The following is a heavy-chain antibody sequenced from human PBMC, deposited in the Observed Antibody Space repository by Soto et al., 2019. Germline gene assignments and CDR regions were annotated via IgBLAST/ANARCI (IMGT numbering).Heavy chain of an antibody. CDR3: AREDRDRETGLVPAAIDGIDV. J-gene: IGHJ6*02. D-gene: IGHD2-2*01. CDR2: IIPIFGIA. Sequence: SVKVSCKASGGSFSMYSITWVLQAPGHGLEWIGRIIPIFGIASYAQKFQGRVTITADESTSTAYMELSSLRSDDTAVYYCAREDRDRETGLVPAAIDGIDVWGQGTTVTGSS. V-gene: IGHV1-69*13. CDR1: GGSFSMYS.